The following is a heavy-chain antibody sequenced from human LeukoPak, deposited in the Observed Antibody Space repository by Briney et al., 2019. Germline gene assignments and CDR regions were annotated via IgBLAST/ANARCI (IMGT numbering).Heavy chain of an antibody. Sequence: SETLSLTCTVSGGSISSYYWSWIRQPPGKGLEWIGYIYTSGSTNYNPSLKSRVTISVDTSKNQFSLKLSSVTAADTAVYYCASTWSNYYDSSGYFNWFDPWGQGTLVTVSS. V-gene: IGHV4-4*09. J-gene: IGHJ5*02. CDR3: ASTWSNYYDSSGYFNWFDP. CDR1: GGSISSYY. D-gene: IGHD3-22*01. CDR2: IYTSGST.